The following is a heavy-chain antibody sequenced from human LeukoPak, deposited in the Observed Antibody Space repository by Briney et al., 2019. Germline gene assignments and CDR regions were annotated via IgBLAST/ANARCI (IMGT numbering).Heavy chain of an antibody. CDR3: ARGGIDFNNWFDP. CDR2: IYSFGNT. D-gene: IGHD3-16*01. J-gene: IGHJ5*02. CDR1: GFTVSSHY. V-gene: IGHV3-66*01. Sequence: GGSLRLSCAASGFTVSSHYMTWVRQAPGKGLECVSAIYSFGNTFYADSVKGRFTISRDNSKNTLYLQMNSLRAEDTAVYYCARGGIDFNNWFDPWGQGTLVTVSS.